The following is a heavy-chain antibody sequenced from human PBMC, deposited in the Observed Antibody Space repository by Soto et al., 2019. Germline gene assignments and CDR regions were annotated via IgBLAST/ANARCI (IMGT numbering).Heavy chain of an antibody. D-gene: IGHD6-13*01. CDR3: AKGGGAVFIALWGRHNCFIP. V-gene: IGHV3-9*03. J-gene: IGHJ5*02. CDR2: ITWNGGTI. CDR1: GFAFDDYV. Sequence: GGSLRLSCAAPGFAFDDYVMHCVRQPPGRGLEWVSGITWNGGTIRYVDSVKGGLTIYRDKAENSPYLQMNNLRPQDVAGDYCAKGGGAVFIALWGRHNCFIPCCQGT.